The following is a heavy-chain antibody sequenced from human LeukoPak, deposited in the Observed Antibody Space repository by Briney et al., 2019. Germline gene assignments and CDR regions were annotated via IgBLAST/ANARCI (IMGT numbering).Heavy chain of an antibody. V-gene: IGHV3-23*01. J-gene: IGHJ6*03. CDR2: ISGSGGST. CDR1: GFTFSSYA. Sequence: GGSLRLSCAASGFTFSSYAMSWVRQAPGKGLEWVPAISGSGGSTYYADSVKGRFTISRDNSKNTLYLQMNSLRAEDTAVYYCAKDGTPNYDSSGYYYMDVWGKGTTVTVSS. CDR3: AKDGTPNYDSSGYYYMDV. D-gene: IGHD3-22*01.